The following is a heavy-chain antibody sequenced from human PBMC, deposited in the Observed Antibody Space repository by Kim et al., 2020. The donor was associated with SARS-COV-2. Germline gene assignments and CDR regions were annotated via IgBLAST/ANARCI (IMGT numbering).Heavy chain of an antibody. CDR1: GFTFSSYA. V-gene: IGHV3-30*04. D-gene: IGHD2-15*01. CDR2: ISYDGSNK. J-gene: IGHJ4*02. Sequence: GGSLRLSCAASGFTFSSYAMHWVRQAPGKGLEWVAVISYDGSNKYYADSVKGRFTISRDNSKNTLYLQMNSLRAEDTAVYYCARDPRDIGYCSGGSFLYFDYWGQGTLVTVSS. CDR3: ARDPRDIGYCSGGSFLYFDY.